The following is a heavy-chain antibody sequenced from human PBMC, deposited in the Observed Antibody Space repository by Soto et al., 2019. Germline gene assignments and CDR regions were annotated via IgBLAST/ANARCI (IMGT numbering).Heavy chain of an antibody. Sequence: QITLKESGPTLVKPTQPLTLTCTFSGFSLSTSGVGVGWIRQPPGKALEWLALIYWDDDKRYSPSLKSRLTITNDTSKNQVVLTMTNMDPVDTATYYCAHYESGSVIYGRDVWGQGTTVTVSS. V-gene: IGHV2-5*02. D-gene: IGHD3-10*01. CDR3: AHYESGSVIYGRDV. J-gene: IGHJ6*02. CDR2: IYWDDDK. CDR1: GFSLSTSGVG.